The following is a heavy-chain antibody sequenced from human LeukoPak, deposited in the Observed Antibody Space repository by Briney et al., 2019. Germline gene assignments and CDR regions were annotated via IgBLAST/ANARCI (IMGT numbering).Heavy chain of an antibody. CDR3: AKDPPSVVANAFHI. Sequence: PGGSLRLSCAASGFTFSSSVMAWVRQPPGKGLEWVSTISGSGGTTYYADSAKGRFTISRDNSKNTLYLEMDSLRADDTAVYSCAKDPPSVVANAFHIWGQGTMVTVSS. CDR2: ISGSGGTT. J-gene: IGHJ3*02. V-gene: IGHV3-23*01. D-gene: IGHD5-12*01. CDR1: GFTFSSSV.